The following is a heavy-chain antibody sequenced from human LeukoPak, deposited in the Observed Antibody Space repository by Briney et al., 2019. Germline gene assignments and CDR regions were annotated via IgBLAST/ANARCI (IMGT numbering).Heavy chain of an antibody. V-gene: IGHV1-69*06. CDR3: AGDSSGNNWFDP. CDR1: GGTFSSYA. Sequence: SVKVSCMASGGTFSSYAISWVRQAPGQGLEWMGGIIPIFGTANYAQKFQGRVTITADKSTSTAYMELSSLRSEDTAVYYCAGDSSGNNWFDPWGQGTLVTVSS. D-gene: IGHD6-19*01. J-gene: IGHJ5*02. CDR2: IIPIFGTA.